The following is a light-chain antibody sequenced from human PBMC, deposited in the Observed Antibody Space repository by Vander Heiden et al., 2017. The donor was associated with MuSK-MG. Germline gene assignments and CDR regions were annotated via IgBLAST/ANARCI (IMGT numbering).Light chain of an antibody. V-gene: IGLV1-40*01. Sequence: QSVLTQPPSVSGAPGQRVTIACPGSSSNLGAGYDVSGYQQLPGTAPKLLIYGNTNRPSGVPDRFSGSKSGTSASLASTGLQAEDEADYYCQAYDSSLSGLYVFGTGTKVTVL. CDR3: QAYDSSLSGLYV. CDR2: GNT. J-gene: IGLJ1*01. CDR1: SSNLGAGYD.